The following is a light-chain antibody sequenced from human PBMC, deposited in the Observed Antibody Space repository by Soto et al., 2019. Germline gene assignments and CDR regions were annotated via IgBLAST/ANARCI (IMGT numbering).Light chain of an antibody. CDR3: QSYDSSLSASYV. CDR1: SSDVGGYDT. Sequence: QSVLTQPASVSGSPGQSLTISCTGTSSDVGGYDTVSWYQQHPGKAPRLIIYEVTNRPSGVSYRFSASKSGNTASLTISGLQAEDEADYYCQSYDSSLSASYVFGGGTKVTVL. CDR2: EVT. V-gene: IGLV2-14*01. J-gene: IGLJ1*01.